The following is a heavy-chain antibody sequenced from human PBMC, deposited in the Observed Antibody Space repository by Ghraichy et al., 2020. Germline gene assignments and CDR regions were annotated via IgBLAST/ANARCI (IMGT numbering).Heavy chain of an antibody. D-gene: IGHD6-6*01. V-gene: IGHV3-53*01. Sequence: GGSLRLSCAASGFTVSSNYMSWVRQAPGKGLEWVSVIYSGGSTYYADSVKGRFTISRDNSKNTLYLQMNSLRAEDTAVYYCARDSGPHRGQLGPVGYYYYYGMDVWGQGTTVTVSS. CDR1: GFTVSSNY. CDR3: ARDSGPHRGQLGPVGYYYYYGMDV. CDR2: IYSGGST. J-gene: IGHJ6*02.